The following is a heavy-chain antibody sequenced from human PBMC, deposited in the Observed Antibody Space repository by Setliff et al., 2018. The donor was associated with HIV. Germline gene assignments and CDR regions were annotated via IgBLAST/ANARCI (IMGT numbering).Heavy chain of an antibody. J-gene: IGHJ4*02. Sequence: SETLSLTCTVSGGSISSSSYYWGWIRQPPGKGLEWIGSIYYSGSTYYNPSLKSRVTISVDTSKNQFSLKLSSVTAADTAVYFCATMNYDSSGYYSDWGQGNRVTVSS. CDR1: GGSISSSSYY. V-gene: IGHV4-39*01. CDR3: ATMNYDSSGYYSD. D-gene: IGHD3-22*01. CDR2: IYYSGST.